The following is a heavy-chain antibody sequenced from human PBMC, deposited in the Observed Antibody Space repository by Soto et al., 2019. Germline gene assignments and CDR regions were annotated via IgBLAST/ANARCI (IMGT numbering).Heavy chain of an antibody. D-gene: IGHD6-13*01. Sequence: SQTLSLTCAISGDSVSSNSAAWNWIRQSPSRGLEWLGRTYYRSKWYNDYAVSVKSRITINPDTSKNQFSLQLNSVTPEDTAVYYCARAGGAAAYYYYYGMDVWGQGTTVTVS. J-gene: IGHJ6*02. V-gene: IGHV6-1*01. CDR3: ARAGGAAAYYYYYGMDV. CDR2: TYYRSKWYN. CDR1: GDSVSSNSAA.